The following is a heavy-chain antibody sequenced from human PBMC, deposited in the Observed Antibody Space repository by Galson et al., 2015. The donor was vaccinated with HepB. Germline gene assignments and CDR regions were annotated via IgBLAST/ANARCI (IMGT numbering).Heavy chain of an antibody. CDR1: GYTFTDYV. CDR3: ARSPLRFLVWLPYYDYYYMDV. D-gene: IGHD3-3*01. V-gene: IGHV7-4-1*02. Sequence: SVKVSCKASGYTFTDYVVNWVRQAPGQGLEWMGWMNTNTGKPTYAPGFAERFVFSLDTSVTTAYLQISSLETDDTAVYYCARSPLRFLVWLPYYDYYYMDVWGEGTTVTVSS. CDR2: MNTNTGKP. J-gene: IGHJ6*03.